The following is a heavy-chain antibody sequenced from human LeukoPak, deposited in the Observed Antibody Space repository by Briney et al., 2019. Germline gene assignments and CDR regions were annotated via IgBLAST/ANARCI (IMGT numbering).Heavy chain of an antibody. CDR2: IHYSGST. CDR3: ARSIAAGLQYYFDY. D-gene: IGHD6-6*01. CDR1: GGSINSDY. Sequence: SETLSLTCTVSGGSINSDYWSWIRQPPGKGLEWVGCIHYSGSTNYNPSLKSRVTISVDTSKNQFSLKLSSVTAADTAVYYCARSIAAGLQYYFDYWGQGTLVTVSS. V-gene: IGHV4-59*01. J-gene: IGHJ4*02.